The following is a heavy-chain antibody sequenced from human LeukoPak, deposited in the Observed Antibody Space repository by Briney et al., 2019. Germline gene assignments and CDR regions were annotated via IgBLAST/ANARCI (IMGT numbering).Heavy chain of an antibody. Sequence: SGGSLRLSCAASGFTFSSYGMHWVRQAPGKGLEWVAVISYDGSNKYYADSVKGRFTISRDNSKNTLYLQMNSLRAEDTAVYYCAKYPYDSSGLNYYYYYYMDVWGKGTTVTVSS. J-gene: IGHJ6*03. CDR2: ISYDGSNK. CDR3: AKYPYDSSGLNYYYYYYMDV. CDR1: GFTFSSYG. V-gene: IGHV3-30*18. D-gene: IGHD3-22*01.